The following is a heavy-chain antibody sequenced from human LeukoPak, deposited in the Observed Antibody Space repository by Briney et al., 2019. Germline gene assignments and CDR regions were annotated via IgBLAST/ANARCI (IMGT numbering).Heavy chain of an antibody. Sequence: SETLSLTCTVSGYSISSGYYWGYIRQPPGKGLEWIGSIYHSGSTYYNPSLNSRLTISVDTSKNQFSLKLSSVTAADTAVYYCARHEYSSWPDYWGQGTLVTVSS. D-gene: IGHD6-6*01. CDR3: ARHEYSSWPDY. J-gene: IGHJ4*02. V-gene: IGHV4-38-2*02. CDR1: GYSISSGYY. CDR2: IYHSGST.